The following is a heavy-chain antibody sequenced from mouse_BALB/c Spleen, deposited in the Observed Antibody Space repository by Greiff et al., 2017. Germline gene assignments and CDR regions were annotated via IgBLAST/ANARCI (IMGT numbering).Heavy chain of an antibody. Sequence: VQLKQSGPELVKPGASVKIPCKASGYTFTDYNMDWVKQSHGKSLEWIGDINPNNGGTIYNQKFKGKATLTVDKSSSTAYMELRSLTSEDTAVYYCARIYYDYDERGYYAMDYWGQGTSVTVSS. CDR3: ARIYYDYDERGYYAMDY. V-gene: IGHV1-18*01. D-gene: IGHD2-4*01. CDR2: INPNNGGT. J-gene: IGHJ4*01. CDR1: GYTFTDYN.